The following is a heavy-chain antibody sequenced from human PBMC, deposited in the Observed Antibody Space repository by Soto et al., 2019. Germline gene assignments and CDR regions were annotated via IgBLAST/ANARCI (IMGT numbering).Heavy chain of an antibody. V-gene: IGHV3-74*01. CDR3: AKVCYDLGYYYYYYMDV. CDR1: GFTFSSYW. D-gene: IGHD3-3*01. CDR2: INSDGSST. Sequence: GGSLRLSCAASGFTFSSYWMHWVRQAPGKGLVWVSRINSDGSSTSYADSVKGRFTISRDNAKNTLYLQMNSLRAEDTAVYYRAKVCYDLGYYYYYYMDVWGKGTTVTVSS. J-gene: IGHJ6*03.